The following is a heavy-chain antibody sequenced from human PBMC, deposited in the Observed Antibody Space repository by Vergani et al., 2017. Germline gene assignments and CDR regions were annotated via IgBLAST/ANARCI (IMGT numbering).Heavy chain of an antibody. Sequence: QVQLVQSGAEVKQPGSSVKVSCKASGGTFSSYAISWVRQAPGQGLEWMGRIIPIFGTANYAQKFQGRVTITADKSTSTAYMELSSLRSEDTAVYYCARDPSVERVDTAPGNYWGQGTLVTVSS. CDR3: ARDPSVERVDTAPGNY. CDR2: IIPIFGTA. CDR1: GGTFSSYA. J-gene: IGHJ4*02. V-gene: IGHV1-69*14. D-gene: IGHD5-18*01.